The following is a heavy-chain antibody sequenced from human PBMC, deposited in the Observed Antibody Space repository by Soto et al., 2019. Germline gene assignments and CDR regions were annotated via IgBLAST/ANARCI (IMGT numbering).Heavy chain of an antibody. D-gene: IGHD3-22*01. Sequence: SVKVSCKASGGTFSSYAISWVRQAPGQGLEWMGGIIPIFGTANYAQKFQGRVTITADESTSTAYMELSSLRSEDTAVYYCARGPHLYYYDSSGYYSFDYWGQGTLVTVSS. J-gene: IGHJ4*02. CDR1: GGTFSSYA. CDR3: ARGPHLYYYDSSGYYSFDY. V-gene: IGHV1-69*13. CDR2: IIPIFGTA.